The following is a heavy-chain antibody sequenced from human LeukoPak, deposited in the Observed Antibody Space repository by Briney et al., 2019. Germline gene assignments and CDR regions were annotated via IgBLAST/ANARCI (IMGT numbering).Heavy chain of an antibody. CDR1: GFTFSSYW. CDR3: AKEGPHSGSYPDAFDI. D-gene: IGHD1-26*01. V-gene: IGHV3-74*01. J-gene: IGHJ3*02. CDR2: INSDGSST. Sequence: GGSLRLSCAASGFTFSSYWMHWVRQAPGKGLVWVSRINSDGSSTSYADSVKGRFTISRDNAKNTLYLQMNSLRAEDTAVYYCAKEGPHSGSYPDAFDIWGQGTMVTVSS.